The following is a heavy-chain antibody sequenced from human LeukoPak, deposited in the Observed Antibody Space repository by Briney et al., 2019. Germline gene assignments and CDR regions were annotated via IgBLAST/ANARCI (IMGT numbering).Heavy chain of an antibody. Sequence: VASVKVSCKASGYTFTDYYMHWVRQAPGQGFERMGWINPNSGDTNYAQKFQGRVTMTRDTSISTAHMELSRLRSDDTAVYYCARANFLYCSSTTCLFDYWGQGTLVIVSS. CDR3: ARANFLYCSSTTCLFDY. CDR2: INPNSGDT. D-gene: IGHD2-2*01. CDR1: GYTFTDYY. V-gene: IGHV1-2*02. J-gene: IGHJ4*02.